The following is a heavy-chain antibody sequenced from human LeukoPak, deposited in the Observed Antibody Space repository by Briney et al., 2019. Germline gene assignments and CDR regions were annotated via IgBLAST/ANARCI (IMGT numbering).Heavy chain of an antibody. CDR2: INPNSGGT. J-gene: IGHJ4*02. V-gene: IGHV1-2*02. CDR1: GYTFTGYY. Sequence: GASVKVSCKASGYTFTGYYMHWVRQAPGQGLEWMGWINPNSGGTNYAQKFQGRVTMTRDTSIGTAYMELSGLRSDDTAMYYCAVRSTVAIPIYWGQGTLVTVSS. CDR3: AVRSTVAIPIY. D-gene: IGHD5-12*01.